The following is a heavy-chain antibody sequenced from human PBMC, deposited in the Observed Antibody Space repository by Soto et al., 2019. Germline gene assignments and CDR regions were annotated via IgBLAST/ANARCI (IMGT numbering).Heavy chain of an antibody. CDR2: ISTNSGGT. J-gene: IGHJ5*01. CDR1: GYTFTDYY. Sequence: AAVKVSCKASGYTFTDYYMHWVRQAPGQGLEWMGWISTNSGGTNYAQKFQGRVTMTRDTYVSTAYMQLSRLRSDDTAVYYCALIVVVPAAGYNWFDSWGQGTLVTVSS. D-gene: IGHD2-2*01. V-gene: IGHV1-2*02. CDR3: ALIVVVPAAGYNWFDS.